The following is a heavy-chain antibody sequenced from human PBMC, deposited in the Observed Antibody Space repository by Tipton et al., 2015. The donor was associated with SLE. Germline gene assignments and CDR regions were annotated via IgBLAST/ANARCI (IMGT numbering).Heavy chain of an antibody. CDR2: VFRGGST. CDR1: GDSISGQY. D-gene: IGHD2-2*01. CDR3: ARVCSSSTCEPFYFFGMDV. Sequence: TLSLTCSVYGDSISGQYWSWIRQPPGKGLEWIGEVFRGGSTNYSPSLESRFTITVDMSKNQFSLRLISVTAADTAVYYCARVCSSSTCEPFYFFGMDVWGQGSTVTVSS. V-gene: IGHV4-34*12. J-gene: IGHJ6*02.